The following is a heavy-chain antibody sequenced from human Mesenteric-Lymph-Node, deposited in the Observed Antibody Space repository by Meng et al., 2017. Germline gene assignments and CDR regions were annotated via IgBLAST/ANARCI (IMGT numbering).Heavy chain of an antibody. V-gene: IGHV4-39*07. J-gene: IGHJ4*02. D-gene: IGHD3-22*01. Sequence: SETLSLTCSVSGGSISSSIYYWGWIRQPPGKGLEWIGRIYSSGSTYYNPSLKSRVTISLDTSKNQVSLRLNSVTAADTAVYYCATVVEAPVPISAAGDVRSDYYYSSGYYSIHFDQWGQGTLVTVSS. CDR2: IYSSGST. CDR1: GGSISSSIYY. CDR3: ATVVEAPVPISAAGDVRSDYYYSSGYYSIHFDQ.